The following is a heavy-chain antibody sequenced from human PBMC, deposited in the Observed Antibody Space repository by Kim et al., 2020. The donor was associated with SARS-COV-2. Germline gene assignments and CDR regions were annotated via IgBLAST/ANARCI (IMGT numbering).Heavy chain of an antibody. CDR3: ARDSVIWFGEFDY. V-gene: IGHV1-2*04. Sequence: ASVKVSCKASGYTFTGYYMHWVRQAPGQGLEWMGWINPNSGGTNYAQKFQGWVTMTRDTSISTAYMELSRLRSDDTAVYYCARDSVIWFGEFDYWGQGTLVTVSS. J-gene: IGHJ4*02. CDR1: GYTFTGYY. D-gene: IGHD3-10*01. CDR2: INPNSGGT.